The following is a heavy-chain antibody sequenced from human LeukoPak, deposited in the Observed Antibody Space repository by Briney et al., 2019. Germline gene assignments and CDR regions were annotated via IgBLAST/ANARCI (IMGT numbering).Heavy chain of an antibody. CDR1: GFTFSSYG. CDR2: VWYDGSYK. J-gene: IGHJ4*02. Sequence: GTSLRLSCAASGFTFSSYGMHWVRQAPGKGLEWVAVVWYDGSYKYYADSVKGRFTISKDNSKKTMYLQMNSLRAEDTAVYYCAKDGSNGYYYVGYWGQGTMVTVSS. CDR3: AKDGSNGYYYVGY. V-gene: IGHV3-33*06. D-gene: IGHD3-10*02.